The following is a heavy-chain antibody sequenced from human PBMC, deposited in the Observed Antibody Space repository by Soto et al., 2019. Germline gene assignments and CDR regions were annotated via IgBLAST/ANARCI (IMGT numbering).Heavy chain of an antibody. CDR3: ATSQKGYNWNYFDH. CDR2: VFYTGFT. D-gene: IGHD1-20*01. CDR1: GASISGSYYY. Sequence: ETLSLTCAVSGASISGSYYYWAWLRQSPGKGPEWIGSVFYTGFTSYNPSLESRVSVSVDTSKSQFSLKLSAVTAADTAVYYCATSQKGYNWNYFDHWGQGALVTVSS. J-gene: IGHJ4*02. V-gene: IGHV4-39*01.